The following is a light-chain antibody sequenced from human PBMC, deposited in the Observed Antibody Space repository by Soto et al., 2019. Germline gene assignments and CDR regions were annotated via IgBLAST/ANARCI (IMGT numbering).Light chain of an antibody. V-gene: IGLV2-14*03. J-gene: IGLJ1*01. CDR2: NIN. Sequence: QSALTQPASVSGSPGQSITISCSGTSSDIGAYEYVYWYQQHPGKPPKLMIYNINNRPSGVSYRFSGSKSGNTASLTISRLQTEDEADYYCLSHTTSRTYVFGPGTKLTVL. CDR1: SSDIGAYEY. CDR3: LSHTTSRTYV.